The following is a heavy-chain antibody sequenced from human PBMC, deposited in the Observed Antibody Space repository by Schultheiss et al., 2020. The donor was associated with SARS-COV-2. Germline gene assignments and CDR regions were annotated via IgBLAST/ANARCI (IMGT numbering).Heavy chain of an antibody. D-gene: IGHD2-15*01. CDR2: IYTSGST. J-gene: IGHJ4*02. Sequence: SETLSLTCTVSGGSISSGDYYWSWIRQPAGKGLEWIGRIYTSGSTNYNPSLKSRVTISVDTSKNQFSLKLKSVTGADTAVFYCARHGLSGGRQFDYWGQGTLVTVSS. CDR3: ARHGLSGGRQFDY. CDR1: GGSISSGDYY. V-gene: IGHV4-61*02.